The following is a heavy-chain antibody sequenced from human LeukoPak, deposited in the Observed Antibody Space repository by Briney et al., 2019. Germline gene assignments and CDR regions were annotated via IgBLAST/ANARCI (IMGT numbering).Heavy chain of an antibody. V-gene: IGHV3-23*01. J-gene: IGHJ4*02. D-gene: IGHD4-17*01. CDR3: ARVGYSDESIDY. Sequence: GGSLRLSCAAAGFTFSSYAMSWVRQAPGKGLEWVSAISGSGGSTYYADSVKGRFTISRDNSKNTLYLQMNSLRAEDTAVYYCARVGYSDESIDYWGQGTLVTVSS. CDR2: ISGSGGST. CDR1: GFTFSSYA.